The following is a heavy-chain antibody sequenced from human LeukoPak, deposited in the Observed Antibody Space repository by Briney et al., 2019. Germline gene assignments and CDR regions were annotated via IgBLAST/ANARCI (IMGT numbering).Heavy chain of an antibody. Sequence: PSETLSLTCAVYGGSFSGYYWSWIRQPPGKGLEWIGEINHSGSTNYNPSLKSRVTISVDTSKNQFSLKLSSVTAADTAVYYCAIRGFSTGVDYWGQGTLVTVSS. V-gene: IGHV4-34*01. D-gene: IGHD3-10*01. CDR2: INHSGST. CDR3: AIRGFSTGVDY. CDR1: GGSFSGYY. J-gene: IGHJ4*02.